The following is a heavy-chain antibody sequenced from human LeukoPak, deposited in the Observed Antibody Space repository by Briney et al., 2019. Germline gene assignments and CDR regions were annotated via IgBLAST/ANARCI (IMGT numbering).Heavy chain of an antibody. CDR2: IYYSGST. D-gene: IGHD5-24*01. Sequence: SETLTLTCTASGGTISSYYRSWIRQPPGKGLEWIGYIYYSGSTNYNPSLKSRVTISADTSKTQSSLKLSSVTAADTAVYYCARLRRDGYKLDYCGQGSSVTVSS. CDR3: ARLRRDGYKLDY. J-gene: IGHJ4*01. V-gene: IGHV4-59*01. CDR1: GGTISSYY.